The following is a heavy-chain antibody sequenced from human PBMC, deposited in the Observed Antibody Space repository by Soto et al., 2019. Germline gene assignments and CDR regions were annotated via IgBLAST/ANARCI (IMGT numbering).Heavy chain of an antibody. CDR3: AKVARYDIFTGYYRGDAFDI. CDR1: GFTFSSYA. J-gene: IGHJ3*02. Sequence: EVQLLESGGGLVQPGGSLRLSCAASGFTFSSYAMSWVRQAPGKGLEWVSAISGSGGSTYYADSVKGRFTISRDNSKNTLYLQMNSLRAEDTAVYYCAKVARYDIFTGYYRGDAFDIWGQGTMVTVSS. D-gene: IGHD3-9*01. CDR2: ISGSGGST. V-gene: IGHV3-23*01.